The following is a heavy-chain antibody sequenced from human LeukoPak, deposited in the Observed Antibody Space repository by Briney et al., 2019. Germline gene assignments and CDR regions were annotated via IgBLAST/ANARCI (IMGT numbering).Heavy chain of an antibody. Sequence: ASVKVSCKASGYTFTSYGISWVRQAPGQGLEWRGWISAYNGNTNYAQKLQGRVTMTTDTSTSTAYMELRSLRSDDTAVYYCASTIVVGPWVYFDYWGQGTLVTVSS. CDR1: GYTFTSYG. V-gene: IGHV1-18*01. J-gene: IGHJ4*02. D-gene: IGHD2-15*01. CDR2: ISAYNGNT. CDR3: ASTIVVGPWVYFDY.